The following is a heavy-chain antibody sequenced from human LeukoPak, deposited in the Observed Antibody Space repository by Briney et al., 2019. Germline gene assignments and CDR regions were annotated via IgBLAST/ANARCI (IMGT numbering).Heavy chain of an antibody. V-gene: IGHV4-30-4*01. CDR1: GDSISSGDHY. Sequence: SQTLSLTCAVSGDSISSGDHYWRWIRQPPGKGLEWIGYIRHSGNTHYNPSLRSRAIISVDMSKNQFSLSLNSLTAADSAVYYCARAAAATNSWYYFDYWGRGTQVTVSS. D-gene: IGHD2/OR15-2a*01. CDR2: IRHSGNT. CDR3: ARAAAATNSWYYFDY. J-gene: IGHJ4*02.